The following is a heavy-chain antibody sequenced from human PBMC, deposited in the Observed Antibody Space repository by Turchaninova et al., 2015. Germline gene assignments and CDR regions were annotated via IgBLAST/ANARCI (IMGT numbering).Heavy chain of an antibody. CDR3: TRTITIFGVLSKGTDAFDI. J-gene: IGHJ3*02. V-gene: IGHV2-70*04. Sequence: QVTLKESGPALVKPTQTLTLTCTFSGFSLSTSGMRVSWIRQPPGKALEWLARIDWAEDKFYRASLKTRLTISKETSKNQVVLTMPNVDPRDTAMYYCTRTITIFGVLSKGTDAFDILGPGTMVTVSS. D-gene: IGHD3-3*01. CDR1: GFSLSTSGMR. CDR2: IDWAEDK.